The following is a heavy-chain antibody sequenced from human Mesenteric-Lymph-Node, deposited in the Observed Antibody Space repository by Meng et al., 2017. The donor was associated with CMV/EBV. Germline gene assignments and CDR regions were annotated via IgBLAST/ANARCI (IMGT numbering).Heavy chain of an antibody. Sequence: QVQVQQWGLGLLKPWETLSLPCAVYGGSFSGYYWSWIRQPPGKGLEWIGEINHSGSTNYNPSLKSRVTISVDTSKNQFSLKLSSVTAADTAVYYCARHQRWLKSEGGFNYWGQGTLVTVSS. V-gene: IGHV4-34*01. CDR3: ARHQRWLKSEGGFNY. CDR2: INHSGST. J-gene: IGHJ4*02. D-gene: IGHD4-23*01. CDR1: GGSFSGYY.